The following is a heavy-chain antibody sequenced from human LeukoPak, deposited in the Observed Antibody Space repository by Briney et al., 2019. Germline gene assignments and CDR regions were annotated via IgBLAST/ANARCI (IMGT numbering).Heavy chain of an antibody. J-gene: IGHJ4*02. CDR2: IRRRAYGGAA. Sequence: GGSLRLSCTTSGFPFDDFATSWVRQPAGKGLEWVGFIRRRAYGGAAEYPASVKRRFIISRDDSKGIAYLQMNSLKTEDTAVYYCSRNGLVDFDYWGQGSRVIVSP. CDR3: SRNGLVDFDY. V-gene: IGHV3-49*04. CDR1: GFPFDDFA.